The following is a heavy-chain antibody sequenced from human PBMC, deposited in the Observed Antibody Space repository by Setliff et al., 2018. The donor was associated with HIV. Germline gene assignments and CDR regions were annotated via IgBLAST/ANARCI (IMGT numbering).Heavy chain of an antibody. V-gene: IGHV1-69*05. CDR3: ATRRYPYDTGRQDNALGHFES. D-gene: IGHD3-22*01. CDR2: VIPMFGIT. Sequence: GASVKVSCKASGGTFTNHGIGWVRQAPGRRLEWLGGVIPMFGITNDGQKFQGRVAITTDESTGTVFMELSSLTSEDTAVYYCATRRYPYDTGRQDNALGHFESWGQGTLVTVSS. CDR1: GGTFTNHG. J-gene: IGHJ4*02.